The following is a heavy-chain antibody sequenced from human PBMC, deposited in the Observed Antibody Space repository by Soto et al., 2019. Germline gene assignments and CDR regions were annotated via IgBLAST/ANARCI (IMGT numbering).Heavy chain of an antibody. CDR3: ARAGRPIAARPRSYYYYYGMDV. D-gene: IGHD6-6*01. V-gene: IGHV3-21*01. CDR1: GFTFSSYS. J-gene: IGHJ6*02. Sequence: LRLSCAASGFTFSSYSMNWVRQAPGKGLEWVSSISSSSSYIYYADSVKGRFTISRDNAKNSLYLQMSSLRAEDTAVYYCARAGRPIAARPRSYYYYYGMDVWGQGTTVTVSS. CDR2: ISSSSSYI.